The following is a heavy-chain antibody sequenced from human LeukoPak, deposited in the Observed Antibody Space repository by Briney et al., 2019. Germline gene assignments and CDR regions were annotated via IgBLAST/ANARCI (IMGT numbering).Heavy chain of an antibody. CDR3: AKAAYSYGRRRPGKSSGYYFDY. CDR2: ISGSGGST. Sequence: PGGSLRLSCAASGFTFSSYAVSWVRQAPGKGLEWVSAISGSGGSTYYADSVKGRFTISRDNSKNTLYLQMNSLRAEDTAVYYCAKAAYSYGRRRPGKSSGYYFDYWGQETLVTVSS. J-gene: IGHJ4*02. V-gene: IGHV3-23*01. D-gene: IGHD3-22*01. CDR1: GFTFSSYA.